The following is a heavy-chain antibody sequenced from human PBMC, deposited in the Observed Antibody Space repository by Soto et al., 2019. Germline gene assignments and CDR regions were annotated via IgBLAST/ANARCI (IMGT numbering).Heavy chain of an antibody. D-gene: IGHD4-17*01. CDR1: GFTFSGSA. CDR2: IRSKANSYAT. CDR3: TRTASPNWFDP. Sequence: PXGSLLLSFAASGFTFSGSAMHWVRQASGKGLEWVGRIRSKANSYATAYAASVEGRFTISRDDSKNTAYLQMNSLKTEDTAVYYCTRTASPNWFDPWGQGTLVTVSS. V-gene: IGHV3-73*01. J-gene: IGHJ5*02.